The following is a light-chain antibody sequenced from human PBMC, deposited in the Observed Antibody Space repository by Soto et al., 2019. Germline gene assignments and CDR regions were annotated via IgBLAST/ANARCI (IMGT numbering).Light chain of an antibody. CDR1: QSISSY. CDR2: AAY. V-gene: IGKV1-39*01. CDR3: QHSYSTLYT. J-gene: IGKJ2*01. Sequence: DIQMTHSPSTLSASVKDRVTITYRAHQSISSYLNWYQQKPGKGPKLRISAAYSLKSWVPKRFSGSGSGRGFTLTISSLQPGDFATYYFQHSYSTLYTLRKGTKVDI.